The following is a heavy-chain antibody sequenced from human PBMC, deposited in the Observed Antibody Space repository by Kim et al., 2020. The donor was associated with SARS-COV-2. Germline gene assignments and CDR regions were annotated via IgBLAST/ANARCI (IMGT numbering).Heavy chain of an antibody. D-gene: IGHD3-10*01. J-gene: IGHJ4*02. V-gene: IGHV4-4*02. CDR3: ARIIGGWFGERSEYFDY. Sequence: LKSRLTISVDKSKNQFSLRLSSVTAADTAVYYCARIIGGWFGERSEYFDYWGQGTLVTVSS.